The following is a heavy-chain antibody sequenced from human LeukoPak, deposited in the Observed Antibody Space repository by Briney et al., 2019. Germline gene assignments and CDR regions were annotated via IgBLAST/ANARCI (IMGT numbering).Heavy chain of an antibody. J-gene: IGHJ5*02. D-gene: IGHD1-26*01. CDR1: GFTFSTYA. CDR3: ARDSFTAPGKWELPNNWFDP. Sequence: PGGSLRLSCVASGFTFSTYAMHWVRQAPGKGLEWVAVISYDGSNKYYADSVKGRFTISRDNSKNTLYLQMNSLRAEDTAVYYCARDSFTAPGKWELPNNWFDPWGQGTLVTVSS. V-gene: IGHV3-30*04. CDR2: ISYDGSNK.